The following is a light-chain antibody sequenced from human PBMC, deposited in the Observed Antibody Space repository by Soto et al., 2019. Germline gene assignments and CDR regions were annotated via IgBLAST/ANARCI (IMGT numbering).Light chain of an antibody. CDR3: AAYTGNWNGPV. CDR2: RTD. CDR1: SSTFANNY. V-gene: IGLV1-47*01. J-gene: IGLJ2*01. Sequence: QSALTQPPSVSGTPGPRVSISCSGDSSTFANNYVHWYQQVPGAAPKLLMYRTDQRPSGVPERFSGSKSGTSASLTISGLRPEDEAQYYCAAYTGNWNGPVFGGGTKLTVL.